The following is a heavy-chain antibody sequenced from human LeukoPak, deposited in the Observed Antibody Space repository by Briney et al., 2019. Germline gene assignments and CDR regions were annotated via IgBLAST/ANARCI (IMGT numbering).Heavy chain of an antibody. D-gene: IGHD6-13*01. V-gene: IGHV3-74*01. J-gene: IGHJ4*02. CDR1: GFTFSSYW. CDR2: INSDGSST. Sequence: GGSLRLSCAASGFTFSSYWMHWVRQAPGKGLVWVPRINSDGSSTSYADSVKGRLTISRDNAKNTLYLQMNSLRAEDTAVYYCARELLSSWYYFDYWGQGTLVTVSS. CDR3: ARELLSSWYYFDY.